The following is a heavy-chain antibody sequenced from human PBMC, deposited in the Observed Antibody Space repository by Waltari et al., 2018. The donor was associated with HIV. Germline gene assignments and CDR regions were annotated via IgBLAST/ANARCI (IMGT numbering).Heavy chain of an antibody. Sequence: QVQLQQWGAGLLKPSETLSPTCAVYGGSFSGYYWSWIRPPPGKGLEWIGEINHSGSTNYNPSLKSRVTISVDTSKNQFSLKLSSVTAADTAVYYCARHQIAARLPLYYFDYWGQGTLVTVSS. D-gene: IGHD6-6*01. CDR1: GGSFSGYY. CDR3: ARHQIAARLPLYYFDY. J-gene: IGHJ4*02. V-gene: IGHV4-34*01. CDR2: INHSGST.